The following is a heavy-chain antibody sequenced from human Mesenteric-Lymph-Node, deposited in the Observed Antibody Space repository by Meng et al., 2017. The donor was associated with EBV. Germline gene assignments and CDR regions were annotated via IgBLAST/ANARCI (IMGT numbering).Heavy chain of an antibody. CDR2: ISAANGNT. CDR1: GYAFSHRG. V-gene: IGHV1-18*01. Sequence: VQLVQSGAELKTPGSSVKVSRQASGYAFSHRGITWVRQASGQGFEWMGWISAANGNTNYAQKFQGRVTMTTDTSTNTANMELKSLNTDDTAIYYCARGHPYYDSSGSDFWGQGTLVTVSS. J-gene: IGHJ4*02. D-gene: IGHD3-22*01. CDR3: ARGHPYYDSSGSDF.